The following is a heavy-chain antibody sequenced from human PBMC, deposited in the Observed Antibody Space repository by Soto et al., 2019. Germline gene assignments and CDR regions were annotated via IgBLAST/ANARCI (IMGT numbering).Heavy chain of an antibody. J-gene: IGHJ2*01. V-gene: IGHV3-53*01. Sequence: GGSLRLSCAASGFTVSSNYMILVRQAPGKGLEWVSVIYSGGGTFYADSVKGRFTISRDNSKNTLYLQMNSLRVEDTAVYYCARDLPGSYYFDLWGRGTLVTVSS. D-gene: IGHD7-27*01. CDR3: ARDLPGSYYFDL. CDR1: GFTVSSNY. CDR2: IYSGGGT.